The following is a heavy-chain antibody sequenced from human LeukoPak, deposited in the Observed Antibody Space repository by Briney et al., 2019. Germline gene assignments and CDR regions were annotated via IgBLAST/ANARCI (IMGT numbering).Heavy chain of an antibody. Sequence: AGGSLRLSCVASGFTFSSYGMHWVRQAPGKGREWVAVIWYDGSNKYYADSVKGRFTISRDNSKNTLYLQMNSLRAEDTAVYYCAKDLRAAAGTDALDIWGQGTMVTLSS. D-gene: IGHD6-13*01. CDR3: AKDLRAAAGTDALDI. J-gene: IGHJ3*02. V-gene: IGHV3-33*06. CDR2: IWYDGSNK. CDR1: GFTFSSYG.